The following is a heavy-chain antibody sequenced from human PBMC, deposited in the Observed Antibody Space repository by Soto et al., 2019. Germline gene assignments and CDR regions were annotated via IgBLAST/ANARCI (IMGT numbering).Heavy chain of an antibody. CDR1: GGSISIYY. Sequence: SETLSLTCTVSGGSISIYYWSWIRQPPGKGLEWIGYIYYSGSNNYNPSLKSRVTISVDTSKNQFSLKLSSVTAADTAVYYCARDLSIAARGSSWFDPWGQGTLVTVSS. V-gene: IGHV4-59*01. D-gene: IGHD6-6*01. J-gene: IGHJ5*02. CDR3: ARDLSIAARGSSWFDP. CDR2: IYYSGSN.